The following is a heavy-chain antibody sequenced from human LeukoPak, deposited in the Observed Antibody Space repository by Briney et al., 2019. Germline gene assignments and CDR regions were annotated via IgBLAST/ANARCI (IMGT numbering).Heavy chain of an antibody. V-gene: IGHV3-9*03. Sequence: GRSLRLSCAASGFTFDDYAMHWVRQAPGKGLEWVSGISWNRGSIGYADSVKGRFTISRDNAKNSLYLQMNSLRAEDMALYYCAKGSMAAAGTPFDYWGQGTLVTVSS. CDR1: GFTFDDYA. CDR3: AKGSMAAAGTPFDY. J-gene: IGHJ4*02. D-gene: IGHD6-13*01. CDR2: ISWNRGSI.